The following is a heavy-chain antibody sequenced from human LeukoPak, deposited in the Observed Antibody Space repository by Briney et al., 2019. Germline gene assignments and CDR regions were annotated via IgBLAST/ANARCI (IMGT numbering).Heavy chain of an antibody. J-gene: IGHJ4*02. Sequence: GGSLRLSCAASGFTFSSYAMTWVRQAPGKGLEWVSYISERGGSTTYADSVKGRFTISRDTSLNTLYLQMTSLRAEDTAVYFCAKRGIVIRGILVIGYHQEAYHYDYWGQGVLVTVSS. D-gene: IGHD3-10*01. CDR3: AKRGIVIRGILVIGYHQEAYHYDY. CDR1: GFTFSSYA. CDR2: ISERGGST. V-gene: IGHV3-23*01.